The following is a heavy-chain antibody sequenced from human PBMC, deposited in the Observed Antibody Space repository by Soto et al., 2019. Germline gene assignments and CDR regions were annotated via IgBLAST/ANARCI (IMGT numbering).Heavy chain of an antibody. J-gene: IGHJ6*02. Sequence: ASVKVSCKASGYTFTSYYIIWVRQPLGQGLEWMGIINPSGGSTSYAQKVQGRVTMTRDTSTSTVYMELSSLRSEDTAVYYCALALQFYDSSGYFQNYYYGMDVWGQGTTVTVSS. CDR3: ALALQFYDSSGYFQNYYYGMDV. D-gene: IGHD3-22*01. V-gene: IGHV1-46*01. CDR1: GYTFTSYY. CDR2: INPSGGST.